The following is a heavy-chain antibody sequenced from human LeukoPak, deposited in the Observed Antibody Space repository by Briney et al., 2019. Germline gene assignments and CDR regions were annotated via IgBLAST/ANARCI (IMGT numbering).Heavy chain of an antibody. CDR1: GFPLSSYS. D-gene: IGHD2-15*01. Sequence: GGSLRLSCAASGFPLSSYSINWVRQAPGKGLEWISYISSSGSAIYYVDSVKGRFTVSRDNAKNSLLLQMNSPRAEDTAVYYCVRVKGSYFDYWGQGALVTVSS. V-gene: IGHV3-48*01. CDR2: ISSSGSAI. CDR3: VRVKGSYFDY. J-gene: IGHJ4*02.